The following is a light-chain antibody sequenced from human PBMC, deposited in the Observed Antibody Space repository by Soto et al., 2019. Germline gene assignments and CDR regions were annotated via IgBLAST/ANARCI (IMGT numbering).Light chain of an antibody. CDR3: QQYKNYPFT. Sequence: DIHMTQSPSTLSASLGDRVSITCRASQSIKSWLAWYQQKPGKAPKLLIYDASSLQSGVPSRFSGSESGAEFTLTISGLQPDDFATYYCQQYKNYPFTFGPGTKV. CDR2: DAS. CDR1: QSIKSW. V-gene: IGKV1-5*01. J-gene: IGKJ3*01.